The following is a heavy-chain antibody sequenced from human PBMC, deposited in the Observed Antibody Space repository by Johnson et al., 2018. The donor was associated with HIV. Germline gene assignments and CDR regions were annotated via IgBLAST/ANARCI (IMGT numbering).Heavy chain of an antibody. CDR3: AKDQSPLMTWWDAFDS. CDR1: GFTFSSHG. D-gene: IGHD2-8*02. Sequence: QVQLVESGGGVVQPGRSLRLSCAASGFTFSSHGMHWVRQAPGKGLEWVAVISYDGSVQSYADSVKGRFTISRDNSKNTLYLQMNSLRAEDTAVYYCAKDQSPLMTWWDAFDSWGQGTMVTVSS. CDR2: ISYDGSVQ. J-gene: IGHJ3*02. V-gene: IGHV3-30*19.